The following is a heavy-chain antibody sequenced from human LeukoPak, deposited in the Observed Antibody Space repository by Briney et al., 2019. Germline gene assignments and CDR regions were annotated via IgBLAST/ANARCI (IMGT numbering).Heavy chain of an antibody. J-gene: IGHJ4*02. V-gene: IGHV1-2*02. D-gene: IGHD6-6*01. CDR3: ARVAQPLVFRSFFDY. CDR2: INPNSGGT. Sequence: GASVKVSCKASGYTFTGYYMHWVRQAPGQGLEWMGWINPNSGGTNYAQKFQGRVTMTMDTSISTAYMELSRLRSDDTAVYYCARVAQPLVFRSFFDYWGQGTLVTVSS. CDR1: GYTFTGYY.